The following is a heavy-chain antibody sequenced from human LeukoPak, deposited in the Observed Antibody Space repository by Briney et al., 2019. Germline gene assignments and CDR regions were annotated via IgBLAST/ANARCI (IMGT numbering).Heavy chain of an antibody. D-gene: IGHD6-13*01. Sequence: GGSLRLSCAASGFTFSSYSMNWVRQAPGKGLEWVSSISSSSSYIYYADSVKGRFTISRDNAKNSLYLQMNSLRAEDTAVYYCARDLSVGYSSSWYDAFDIWGQGTMVTVSS. J-gene: IGHJ3*02. V-gene: IGHV3-21*01. CDR3: ARDLSVGYSSSWYDAFDI. CDR2: ISSSSSYI. CDR1: GFTFSSYS.